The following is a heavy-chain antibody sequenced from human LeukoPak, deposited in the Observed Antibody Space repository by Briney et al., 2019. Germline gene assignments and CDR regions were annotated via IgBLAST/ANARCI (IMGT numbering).Heavy chain of an antibody. Sequence: PSETLSLTCTVSGGSISSGSYYWSWIRQPAGKGLEWIGRIYTSGSTNYNPSLKSRATISVDTSKNQFSLKLSSVTAADTAVYYCAREAPYYYDSSGYLGYWGQGTLVTVSS. D-gene: IGHD3-22*01. V-gene: IGHV4-61*02. CDR3: AREAPYYYDSSGYLGY. CDR2: IYTSGST. J-gene: IGHJ4*02. CDR1: GGSISSGSYY.